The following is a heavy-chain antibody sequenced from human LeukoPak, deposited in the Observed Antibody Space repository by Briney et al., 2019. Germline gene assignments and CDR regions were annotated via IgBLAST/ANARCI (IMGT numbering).Heavy chain of an antibody. CDR2: IKSKTDGGTT. CDR1: GFTFSNAW. Sequence: GGSLRLSCAASGFTFSNAWMSWVRQAPGKGLEWVGRIKSKTDGGTTDYAAPVKGRFTISRDDSKNTPYLQMNSLKTEDTAVYYCTTFSSTSWMNDYWGQGTLVTVSS. V-gene: IGHV3-15*01. D-gene: IGHD2-2*01. J-gene: IGHJ4*02. CDR3: TTFSSTSWMNDY.